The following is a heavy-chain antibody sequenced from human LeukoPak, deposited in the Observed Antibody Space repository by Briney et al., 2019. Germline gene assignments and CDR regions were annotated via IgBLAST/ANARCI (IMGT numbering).Heavy chain of an antibody. V-gene: IGHV3-33*01. CDR3: SRGPTDYYYYYYMDV. Sequence: GRSLRLSCAASGFTFSNYGMHWVRQAPGKGLEWVAVIWYDGSKKYYADSVKGRFTIPRDYSKNTLYLQMNSLRAEDTAVYYCSRGPTDYYYYYYMDVWGKGTTVTVSS. J-gene: IGHJ6*03. D-gene: IGHD3-10*01. CDR1: GFTFSNYG. CDR2: IWYDGSKK.